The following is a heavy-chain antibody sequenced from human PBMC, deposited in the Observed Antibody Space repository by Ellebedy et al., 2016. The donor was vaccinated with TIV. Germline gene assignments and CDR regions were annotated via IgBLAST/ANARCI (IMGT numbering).Heavy chain of an antibody. CDR3: AREILWFGEPYFDY. J-gene: IGHJ4*02. V-gene: IGHV4-61*01. D-gene: IGHD3-10*01. CDR2: IYYSGST. Sequence: SETLSLXXTVSGGSVSSGSYYWSWIRQPPGKGLEWIGYIYYSGSTNYNPSLKSRVTISVDTSKNQFSLKLSSVTAADTAVYYCAREILWFGEPYFDYWGQGTLVTVSS. CDR1: GGSVSSGSYY.